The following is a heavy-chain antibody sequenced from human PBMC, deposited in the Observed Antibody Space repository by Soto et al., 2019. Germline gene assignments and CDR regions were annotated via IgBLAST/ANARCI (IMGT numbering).Heavy chain of an antibody. V-gene: IGHV3-23*01. Sequence: GGSLRLSCAASGFTFSSCAMSCVRQAPGKGLEWVSTISGSGGSTYYADSVNGRFTISRDDAKNTVYLQVSSLRAEDTAVYYCAKDILSTAGYSVTIWAFDYWGQGALVTVSS. CDR2: ISGSGGST. J-gene: IGHJ4*02. CDR3: AKDILSTAGYSVTIWAFDY. D-gene: IGHD5-12*01. CDR1: GFTFSSCA.